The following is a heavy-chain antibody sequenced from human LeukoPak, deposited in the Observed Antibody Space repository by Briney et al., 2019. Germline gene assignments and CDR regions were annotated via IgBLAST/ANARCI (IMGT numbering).Heavy chain of an antibody. CDR1: GFTVSSNY. D-gene: IGHD3-3*01. CDR3: ARRRPGYYDFWSGPLDY. J-gene: IGHJ4*02. CDR2: IYSGGST. V-gene: IGHV3-53*01. Sequence: GGSLRLSSAASGFTVSSNYMSWVRQAPGKGLEWVSVIYSGGSTYYADSVKGRFTISRDNSKNTLYLQMNSLRAEDTAVYYCARRRPGYYDFWSGPLDYWGQGTLVTVSS.